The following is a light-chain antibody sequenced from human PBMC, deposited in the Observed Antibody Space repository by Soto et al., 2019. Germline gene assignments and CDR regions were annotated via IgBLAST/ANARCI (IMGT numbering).Light chain of an antibody. CDR3: SSYTLTSTYV. Sequence: QSALTQPASVSGSPGQSSTISCTGTSSDVGGYNYVSWYQQHPGKAPKLMIYEVSDRPSGVSNRFSGSKSGNTASPTISGLQAEDEADYYCSSYTLTSTYVFGTGTKVTVL. CDR2: EVS. V-gene: IGLV2-14*01. J-gene: IGLJ1*01. CDR1: SSDVGGYNY.